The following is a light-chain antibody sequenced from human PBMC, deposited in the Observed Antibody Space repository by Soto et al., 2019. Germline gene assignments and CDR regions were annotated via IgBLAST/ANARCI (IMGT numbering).Light chain of an antibody. J-gene: IGLJ2*01. CDR2: ANS. V-gene: IGLV1-44*01. CDR1: SSNIGGYT. CDR3: ATWDDNLNGPL. Sequence: QSVLIQPPSTSGTPGQRVTISCSGSSSNIGGYTVNWYQQVPGTAPKLLIYANSQRPSGVPDRFSGSKSGTSASLAISGLQSEDEADYYCATWDDNLNGPLFGGGTKLTVL.